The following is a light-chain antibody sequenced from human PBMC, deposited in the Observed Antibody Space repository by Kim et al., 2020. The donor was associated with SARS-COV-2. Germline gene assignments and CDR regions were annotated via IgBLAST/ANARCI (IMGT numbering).Light chain of an antibody. V-gene: IGKV3-11*01. CDR3: QQRSNWPIT. CDR1: QSVSSY. CDR2: DAS. Sequence: LSAGERATRSGRASQSVSSYLAWYQQKPGQAPRLLIYDASNRATGIPARFSGSGSGTDFTLTISSLEPEDFAVYYCQQRSNWPITFGQGTRLEIK. J-gene: IGKJ5*01.